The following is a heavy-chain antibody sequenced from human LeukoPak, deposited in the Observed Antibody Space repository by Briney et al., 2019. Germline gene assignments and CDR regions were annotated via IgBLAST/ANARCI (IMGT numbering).Heavy chain of an antibody. CDR3: ARVYYDSSGPLNY. J-gene: IGHJ4*02. CDR2: IYYSGNT. CDR1: GGSISISTYF. D-gene: IGHD3-22*01. V-gene: IGHV4-39*01. Sequence: NPAETLSLTCTVSGGSISISTYFWGWIRQPPGKGLEWIGSIYYSGNTYYNPSLKGRVTISVDTSKNQFSLKLSSVTAADTAVYYCARVYYDSSGPLNYWGQGTLVTVSS.